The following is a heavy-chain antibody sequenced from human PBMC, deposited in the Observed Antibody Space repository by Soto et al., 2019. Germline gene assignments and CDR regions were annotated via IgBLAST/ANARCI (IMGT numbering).Heavy chain of an antibody. J-gene: IGHJ4*02. D-gene: IGHD2-2*01. CDR2: ISGSGGST. CDR3: AKDLCSSTSCSTHYYFDY. CDR1: GFTFSSYA. V-gene: IGHV3-23*01. Sequence: GGSLRLSCAASGFTFSSYAMSWVRQAPGKGLEWVSAISGSGGSTYYADSVKGRFTISRDNSKNTLYLQMNSLRAEDTAVYYCAKDLCSSTSCSTHYYFDYWGQGTLVTVSS.